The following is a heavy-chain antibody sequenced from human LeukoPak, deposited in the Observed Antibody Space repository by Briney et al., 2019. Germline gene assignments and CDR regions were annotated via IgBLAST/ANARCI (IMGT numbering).Heavy chain of an antibody. CDR3: ARGLGRTAMVTRGGVRFDY. CDR1: GYTFTSYV. J-gene: IGHJ4*02. V-gene: IGHV1-8*01. D-gene: IGHD5-18*01. CDR2: MNPNSGNT. Sequence: ASVKVSCKASGYTFTSYVINWVRQATGQGLEWMGWMNPNSGNTGYAQKFQGRVTMSRNTSISKDYMEPSSLRSEDPGVYYCARGLGRTAMVTRGGVRFDYWGQGTLVTVSS.